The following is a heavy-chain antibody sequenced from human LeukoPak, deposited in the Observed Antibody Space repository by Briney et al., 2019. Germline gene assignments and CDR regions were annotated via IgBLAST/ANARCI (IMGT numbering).Heavy chain of an antibody. J-gene: IGHJ4*02. CDR1: GFTFSSYG. D-gene: IGHD6-19*01. CDR3: AKLMGSSGWGDY. Sequence: GGSLRLSCAASGFTFSSYGMSWVRQAPGKGLEWVSAISGSGGSTYYADSVKGRFTISRDNSKNTLYLQMNSLRAEDTAVYYCAKLMGSSGWGDYWGQGTLVTVSS. CDR2: ISGSGGST. V-gene: IGHV3-23*01.